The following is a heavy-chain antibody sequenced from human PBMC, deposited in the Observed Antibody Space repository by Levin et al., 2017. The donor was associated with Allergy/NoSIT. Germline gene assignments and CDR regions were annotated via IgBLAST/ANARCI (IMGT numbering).Heavy chain of an antibody. Sequence: PSETLSLTCTVSGGSISIFYWSLIRQPPGKGLEWIGYITHSGRTNYNPSLKSRLTLSLDTSKNQFSLKLTSATAADTAVYYCARDTGGFAFDFWGQGTLVTVSS. D-gene: IGHD1-1*01. V-gene: IGHV4-59*01. CDR2: ITHSGRT. CDR1: GGSISIFY. J-gene: IGHJ3*01. CDR3: ARDTGGFAFDF.